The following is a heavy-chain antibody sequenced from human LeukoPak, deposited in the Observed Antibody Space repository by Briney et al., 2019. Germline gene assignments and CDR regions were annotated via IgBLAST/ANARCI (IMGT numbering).Heavy chain of an antibody. CDR1: GGTFSSYA. D-gene: IGHD5-18*01. CDR2: IIPIFGTA. CDR3: ARGPKGYSYGYEYYFDY. Sequence: SVKVSCKASGGTFSSYAISWVRQAPGQGLEWMGGIIPIFGTANYAQKFQGRVTITTDESTSTAYMELSSLRPEDTAVYYCARGPKGYSYGYEYYFDYWGQGTLVTVSS. J-gene: IGHJ4*02. V-gene: IGHV1-69*05.